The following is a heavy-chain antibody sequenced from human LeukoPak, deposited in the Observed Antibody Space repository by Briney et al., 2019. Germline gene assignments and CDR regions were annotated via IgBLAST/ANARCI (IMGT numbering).Heavy chain of an antibody. CDR3: ARGQLPRVPFYYYYYGMDV. J-gene: IGHJ6*02. V-gene: IGHV1-69*13. Sequence: GASVKVSCKASGGTFISYAISWVRQAPGQGLEWMGGIIPIFGTANYAQKFQGRATITADESTSTAYMELSSLRSEDTAVYYCARGQLPRVPFYYYYYGMDVWGQGTTVTVSS. CDR1: GGTFISYA. D-gene: IGHD2-2*01. CDR2: IIPIFGTA.